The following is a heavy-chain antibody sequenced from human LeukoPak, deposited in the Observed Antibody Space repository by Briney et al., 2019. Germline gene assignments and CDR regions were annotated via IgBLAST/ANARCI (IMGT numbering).Heavy chain of an antibody. CDR3: ASDRIEVDAFDI. D-gene: IGHD2-15*01. Sequence: SETLSLTCTVSGGSISSGSYFWSWIRQPAGKGLEWIGRIYTSGSTNYNPSLKSRVTISVDTSKNQFSLKLSSVTAADTAVYYCASDRIEVDAFDIRGQGTMVTVSS. CDR2: IYTSGST. CDR1: GGSISSGSYF. V-gene: IGHV4-61*02. J-gene: IGHJ3*02.